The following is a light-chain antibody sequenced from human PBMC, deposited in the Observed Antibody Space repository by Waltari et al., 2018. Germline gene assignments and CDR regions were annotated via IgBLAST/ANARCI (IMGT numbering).Light chain of an antibody. V-gene: IGKV1-NL1*01. CDR2: GAS. CDR3: QQYFGIPIT. CDR1: QGISSS. J-gene: IGKJ5*01. Sequence: DIQMTQSPSSLPASLGDRVTITCRASQGISSSLAWYQKKAGEAPKLLLYGASRLESGVPSRFSGSGSGTVYTLTISSLQPEDFATYYCQQYFGIPITFGQGTRLE.